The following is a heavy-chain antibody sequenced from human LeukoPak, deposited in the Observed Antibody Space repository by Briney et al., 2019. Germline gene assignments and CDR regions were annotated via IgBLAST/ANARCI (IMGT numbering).Heavy chain of an antibody. V-gene: IGHV4-59*01. CDR1: GGSISSYY. D-gene: IGHD6-19*01. CDR3: ATLQNSGWAPYYFDY. J-gene: IGHJ4*02. Sequence: SETLSLTCTVSGGSISSYYWSWIRQPPGKGLEWIGYIYYSGSTNYNPSLKSRVTIPVDTSKNQFSLKLSSVTAADTAVYYCATLQNSGWAPYYFDYWGQGTLVTVSS. CDR2: IYYSGST.